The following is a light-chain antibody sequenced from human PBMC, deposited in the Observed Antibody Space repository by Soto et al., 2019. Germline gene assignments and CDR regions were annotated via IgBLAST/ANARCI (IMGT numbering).Light chain of an antibody. Sequence: QSVLTQPASVSLSPGQSITISCTGTSSDVGIYNYVSWYQQHPGKAPKLMIYQVTNRPSGVSNRFSGSKSGNTASLTISGLRAEDEADYYCSSYTGSTNYVFGTGTKVTVL. CDR1: SSDVGIYNY. CDR3: SSYTGSTNYV. CDR2: QVT. V-gene: IGLV2-14*01. J-gene: IGLJ1*01.